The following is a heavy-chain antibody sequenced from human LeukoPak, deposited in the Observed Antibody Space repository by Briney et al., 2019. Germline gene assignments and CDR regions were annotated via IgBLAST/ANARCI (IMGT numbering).Heavy chain of an antibody. J-gene: IGHJ5*02. CDR3: ARAGRAYSSSWYWFDP. CDR2: LSSSSSYI. V-gene: IGHV3-21*01. CDR1: GFTFSSYS. Sequence: GGSLRLPCAASGFTFSSYSMNWVRQAPGKGLEWVSSLSSSSSYIDYADSVKGRFTISRDNAKNSLYLQMNSLRAEDTAVYYCARAGRAYSSSWYWFDPWGQGTLVTVSS. D-gene: IGHD6-13*01.